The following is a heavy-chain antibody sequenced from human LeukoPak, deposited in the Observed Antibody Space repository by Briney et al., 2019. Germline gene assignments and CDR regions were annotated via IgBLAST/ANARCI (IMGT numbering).Heavy chain of an antibody. Sequence: GGSLRLSCAASGFTFSSNAMSWVRQAPGKGLEWVSAISGSGGSTYYADSVKGRFTISRDNSKSTLNLQMNSLRVEDTAVYYCAKDWYSGYERWFDPWGQGTLVTVSS. J-gene: IGHJ5*02. CDR1: GFTFSSNA. V-gene: IGHV3-23*01. CDR2: ISGSGGST. CDR3: AKDWYSGYERWFDP. D-gene: IGHD5-12*01.